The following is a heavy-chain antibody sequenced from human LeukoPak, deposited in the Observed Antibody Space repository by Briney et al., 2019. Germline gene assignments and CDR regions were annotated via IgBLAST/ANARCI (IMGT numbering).Heavy chain of an antibody. CDR2: MNPNSGNT. J-gene: IGHJ6*03. Sequence: EASVKVSCKASGYTFTSYDINWVRQATGQGLEWMGWMNPNSGNTGYAQKFQGRVTMTRNTSISTAYMELSSLRSEDTAVYDCARAESWTGTTDYYYMDVWGKGTTVTVSS. D-gene: IGHD1-1*01. V-gene: IGHV1-8*01. CDR3: ARAESWTGTTDYYYMDV. CDR1: GYTFTSYD.